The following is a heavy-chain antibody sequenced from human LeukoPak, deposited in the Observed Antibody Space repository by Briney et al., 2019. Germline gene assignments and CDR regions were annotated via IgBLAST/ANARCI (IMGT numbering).Heavy chain of an antibody. D-gene: IGHD6-25*01. V-gene: IGHV3-30-3*01. CDR1: GFTFSSYA. J-gene: IGHJ3*02. CDR2: ISYDGSNK. CDR3: ARPRGYFDAFDI. Sequence: GGSLRLSCAASGFTFSSYAMHWVRQAPGKGLEWVAVISYDGSNKYYADSVKGRFTISRDNSKNTLYLQMNSLRVEDTAVYYCARPRGYFDAFDIWGQGTMVTVSS.